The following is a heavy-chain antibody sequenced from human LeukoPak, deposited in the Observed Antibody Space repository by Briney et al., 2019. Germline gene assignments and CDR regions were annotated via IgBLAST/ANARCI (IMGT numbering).Heavy chain of an antibody. Sequence: PGGSLRLSCTASEFTFNSYGMHWVRQAPGKGLEWVAFIRFDGSDEHYADSVKGRFTISRDNSKNTLYLQMNSLRAEDTAVYYCARDTAYYDSSGYYHSPGYWGQGTLVTVSS. CDR3: ARDTAYYDSSGYYHSPGY. CDR2: IRFDGSDE. CDR1: EFTFNSYG. D-gene: IGHD3-22*01. J-gene: IGHJ4*02. V-gene: IGHV3-30*02.